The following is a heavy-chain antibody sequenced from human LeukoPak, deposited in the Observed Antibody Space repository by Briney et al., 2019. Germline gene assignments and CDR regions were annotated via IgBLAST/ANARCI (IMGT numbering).Heavy chain of an antibody. CDR3: TSTRYASGGKFDY. J-gene: IGHJ4*02. CDR2: ISSSSSYI. V-gene: IGHV3-21*03. Sequence: GGSLRLSCAASGFTFSSYSMNWVRQAPGKGLEWVSSISSSSSYIYYADSVKGRFTISRDNAKNSLYLQMNSLKSEDTAVYYCTSTRYASGGKFDYWGQGTLVTVSS. CDR1: GFTFSSYS. D-gene: IGHD3-10*01.